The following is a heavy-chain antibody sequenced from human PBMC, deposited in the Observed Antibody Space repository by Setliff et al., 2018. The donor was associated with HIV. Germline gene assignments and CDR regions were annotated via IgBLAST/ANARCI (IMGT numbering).Heavy chain of an antibody. V-gene: IGHV4-61*01. CDR3: ARGTYAYSSGWYVDY. D-gene: IGHD6-19*01. CDR2: IYYSGST. CDR1: GGSVSSGSYY. Sequence: SETLSLTCTVSGGSVSSGSYYWSWIRQPPGKGLEWIEYIYYSGSTNYNPSLKSRVTISVDTSENQFSLKLSSVTAADTAVYYCARGTYAYSSGWYVDYWGQGTLVTVSS. J-gene: IGHJ4*02.